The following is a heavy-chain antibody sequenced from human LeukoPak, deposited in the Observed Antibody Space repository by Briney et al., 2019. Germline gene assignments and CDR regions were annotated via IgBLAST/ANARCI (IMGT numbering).Heavy chain of an antibody. Sequence: SETLSLTCTVSGGSISSGGYYWSWIRQHPGKGLEWIGYIYYSGSTDYNPSLKGRVTISVDMSKNQSSLKLSSVTAADTAVYYCARTSSTSFRSYFDYWGQGTLVTVSS. CDR2: IYYSGST. CDR1: GGSISSGGYY. CDR3: ARTSSTSFRSYFDY. V-gene: IGHV4-31*03. D-gene: IGHD2-2*01. J-gene: IGHJ4*02.